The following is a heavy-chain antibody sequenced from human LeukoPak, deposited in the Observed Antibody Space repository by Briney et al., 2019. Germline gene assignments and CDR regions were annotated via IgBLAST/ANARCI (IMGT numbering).Heavy chain of an antibody. CDR3: VKGPHYIWGSYRNSYFGY. D-gene: IGHD3-16*02. CDR1: GFTFSSYD. V-gene: IGHV3-64D*06. Sequence: GGSLRLSCSASGFTFSSYDMHWVRQAPGKGLEYVSAISSNGGSTYYADSVKGRFTTSRDNSKNTLYLQVTSLRAEDTAVYYRVKGPHYIWGSYRNSYFGYWGQGTLVTVSS. J-gene: IGHJ4*02. CDR2: ISSNGGST.